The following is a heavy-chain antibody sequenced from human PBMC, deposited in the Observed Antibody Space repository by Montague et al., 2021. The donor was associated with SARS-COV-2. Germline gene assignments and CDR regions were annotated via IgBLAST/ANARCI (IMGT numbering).Heavy chain of an antibody. Sequence: SETLSLTCAVHGGSFNTYSWNWIRQPPGKGLEWIGEIHHGGSTNYNPSLKSRVTISADTSKNQFSLKLTSVAAADTAVYYCARLGDGVVPSPILGVGPYHSYYYMDVWGKGTTVTVSS. V-gene: IGHV4-34*01. CDR2: IHHGGST. CDR3: ARLGDGVVPSPILGVGPYHSYYYMDV. D-gene: IGHD3-10*01. J-gene: IGHJ6*03. CDR1: GGSFNTYS.